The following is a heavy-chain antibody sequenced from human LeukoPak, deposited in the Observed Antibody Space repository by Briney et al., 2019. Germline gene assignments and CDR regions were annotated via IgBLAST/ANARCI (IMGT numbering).Heavy chain of an antibody. CDR1: GYTFTSYG. CDR3: ARDSVVTPRDAFDI. V-gene: IGHV1-18*01. D-gene: IGHD4-23*01. J-gene: IGHJ3*02. Sequence: GASVKVSCKASGYTFTSYGISWVRQAPGQGLEWMGWISAYNGNTNYAQKFQGRVTITRDTSASTAYMELSSLRSEDTAVYYCARDSVVTPRDAFDIWGQGTMVTVSS. CDR2: ISAYNGNT.